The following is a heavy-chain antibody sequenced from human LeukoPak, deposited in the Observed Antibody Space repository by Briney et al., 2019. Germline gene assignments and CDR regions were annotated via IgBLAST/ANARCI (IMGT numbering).Heavy chain of an antibody. CDR1: GFTFSSYA. Sequence: GGSLRLSCAASGFTFSSYAMSWVRQAPGKGLEWVSAISGSGGSTYYADSVKGRFTISRDNSKNTLYLQMNSLRAEDTAVYYSAKMGPGDYDFWSGYDYWGQGTLVTVSS. J-gene: IGHJ4*02. CDR3: AKMGPGDYDFWSGYDY. V-gene: IGHV3-23*01. CDR2: ISGSGGST. D-gene: IGHD3-3*01.